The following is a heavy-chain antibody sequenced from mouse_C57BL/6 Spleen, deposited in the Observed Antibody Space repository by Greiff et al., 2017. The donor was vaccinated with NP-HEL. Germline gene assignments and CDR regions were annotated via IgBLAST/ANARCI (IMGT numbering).Heavy chain of an antibody. J-gene: IGHJ2*01. CDR2: ISSGSSTI. Sequence: DVKLVESGGGLVKPGGSLKLSCAASGFTFSDYGMHWVRQAPEKGLEWVAYISSGSSTIYYADTVKGRFTISRDNAKNTLFLQMTSLRSEDTAMYYCARSGDGYYAYFDYWGQGTTLTVSS. CDR3: ARSGDGYYAYFDY. CDR1: GFTFSDYG. V-gene: IGHV5-17*01. D-gene: IGHD2-3*01.